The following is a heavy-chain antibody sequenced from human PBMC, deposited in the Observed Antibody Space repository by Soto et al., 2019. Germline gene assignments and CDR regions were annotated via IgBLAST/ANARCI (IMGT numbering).Heavy chain of an antibody. CDR3: AHRVLKASPDHYWGSFDR. V-gene: IGHV2-5*02. D-gene: IGHD7-27*01. Sequence: QITLKESGPTLVKPTQTLTLTCTFSGFSLTTSGVGVGWIRQPPGKALEWLALIYWDDDKRYNPSLKSSLTITKDTSNNQVILTMTNLDPVDTATYFCAHRVLKASPDHYWGSFDRWGPGTMVTVSS. CDR2: IYWDDDK. CDR1: GFSLTTSGVG. J-gene: IGHJ3*01.